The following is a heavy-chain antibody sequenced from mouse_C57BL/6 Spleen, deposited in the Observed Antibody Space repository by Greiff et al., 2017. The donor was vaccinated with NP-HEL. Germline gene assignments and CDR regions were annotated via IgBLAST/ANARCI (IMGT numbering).Heavy chain of an antibody. V-gene: IGHV1-55*01. CDR1: GYTFTSYW. Sequence: QVQLQQPGAELVKPGASVKMSCKASGYTFTSYWITWVKQRPGPGLEWIGDIYPGSGSTNYNEKFKSKATLTVDKSSSTAYMQLSSLTSEDSAVYYCARGGQLRLPFAYWGQGTLVTVSA. D-gene: IGHD3-2*02. CDR3: ARGGQLRLPFAY. CDR2: IYPGSGST. J-gene: IGHJ3*01.